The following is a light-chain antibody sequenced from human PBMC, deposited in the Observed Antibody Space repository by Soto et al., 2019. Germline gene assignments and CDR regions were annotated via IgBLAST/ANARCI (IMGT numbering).Light chain of an antibody. CDR1: SSNIGAGYD. J-gene: IGLJ3*02. CDR3: QSYDSSLSGWGV. V-gene: IGLV1-40*01. CDR2: GNS. Sequence: QSVLTQPPSVSGAPGQRVTISCTRSSSNIGAGYDVHWYQQLPGTAPKLLIYGNSNRPSGVPDRFSGSKSGTSASLAITGLQAEDEADYYCQSYDSSLSGWGVFGGGTKLTVL.